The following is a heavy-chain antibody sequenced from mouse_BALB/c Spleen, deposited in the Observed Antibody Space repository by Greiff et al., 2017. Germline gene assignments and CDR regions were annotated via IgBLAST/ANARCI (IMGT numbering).Heavy chain of an antibody. Sequence: QVQLQQSGAELARPGASVKMSCKASGYTFTSYTMHWVKQRPGQGLEWIGYINPSSGYTNYNQKFKDKATLTADKSSSTAYMQLSSLTSEDSAVYYGAREPDYYGSSYWYFDVWGAGTTVTVSS. J-gene: IGHJ1*01. D-gene: IGHD1-1*01. CDR3: AREPDYYGSSYWYFDV. CDR1: GYTFTSYT. V-gene: IGHV1-4*01. CDR2: INPSSGYT.